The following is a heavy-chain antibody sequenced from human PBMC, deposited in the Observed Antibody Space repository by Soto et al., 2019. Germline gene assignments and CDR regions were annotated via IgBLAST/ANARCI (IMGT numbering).Heavy chain of an antibody. Sequence: QVQLVQSGAEVKKPGASVKVSCKASGYTLTSFYIHWVRQAPGQGLEWMGIINPNGGSTNYAHNLQGRVTLTRDTSTSTVYMDLSSLRSEDTAVYYCARGLGSGDYWGQGTLVTVSS. V-gene: IGHV1-46*03. D-gene: IGHD6-25*01. J-gene: IGHJ4*02. CDR3: ARGLGSGDY. CDR2: INPNGGST. CDR1: GYTLTSFY.